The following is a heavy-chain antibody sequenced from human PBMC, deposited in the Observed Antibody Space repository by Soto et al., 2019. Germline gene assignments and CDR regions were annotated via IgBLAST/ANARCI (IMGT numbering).Heavy chain of an antibody. CDR2: ISAYNGNT. V-gene: IGHV1-18*01. Sequence: QVHLVQSGAEVKKPGASVKVSCQASGYTFTRYNINWVRQAPGQGLEWMGWISAYNGNTNYSEKFQGRVTMSADTTTSTAYMDLRSLTSDDTAVYYCARDRPGRKYGDQPFDYWGQGTLVTVSS. J-gene: IGHJ4*02. CDR1: GYTFTRYN. CDR3: ARDRPGRKYGDQPFDY. D-gene: IGHD4-17*01.